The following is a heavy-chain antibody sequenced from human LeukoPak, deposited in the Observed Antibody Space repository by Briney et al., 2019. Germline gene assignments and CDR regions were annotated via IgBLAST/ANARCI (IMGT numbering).Heavy chain of an antibody. D-gene: IGHD4-17*01. CDR2: ISYDGSNK. CDR1: GFTFSSYA. J-gene: IGHJ4*02. Sequence: GGSLRLSCAASGFTFSSYAMHWVRQAPGKGLEWVAVISYDGSNKYYADSVKGRFTISRDNAKNSLYLQMNSLRAEDTAVYYCARQLGGDGDYYFDYWGQGTLVTVSS. CDR3: ARQLGGDGDYYFDY. V-gene: IGHV3-30-3*01.